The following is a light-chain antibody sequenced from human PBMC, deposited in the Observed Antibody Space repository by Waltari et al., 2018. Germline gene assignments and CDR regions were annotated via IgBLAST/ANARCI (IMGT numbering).Light chain of an antibody. CDR3: QKYGSLPAT. CDR2: DAS. V-gene: IGKV3-20*01. Sequence: EIMLTQSPGTLSLTTGERATLPCMASQRITKYLAWYQQKPGQAPRLLIYDASIRATGIPDRFSGSEYGTDFSLTISILEPEDYAVYYCQKYGSLPATFGRGTKVEIK. J-gene: IGKJ1*01. CDR1: QRITKY.